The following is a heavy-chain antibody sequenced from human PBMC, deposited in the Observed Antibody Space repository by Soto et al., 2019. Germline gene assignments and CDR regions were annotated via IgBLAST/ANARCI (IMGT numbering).Heavy chain of an antibody. CDR2: ISAYNGNT. Sequence: ASVKVSCKASGYTFTSYGISWVRQAPGQGLEWMGWISAYNGNTNYGQKLRGRVTMTTDTSTSTAYMELRSLRSDDTAVYYCARGYYDILTGPQPFDYWGQGTLVTVSS. CDR3: ARGYYDILTGPQPFDY. V-gene: IGHV1-18*01. CDR1: GYTFTSYG. J-gene: IGHJ4*02. D-gene: IGHD3-9*01.